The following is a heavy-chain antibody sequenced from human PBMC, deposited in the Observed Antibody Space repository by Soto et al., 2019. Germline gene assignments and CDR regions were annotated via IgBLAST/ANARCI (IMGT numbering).Heavy chain of an antibody. CDR2: IHHREST. CDR3: GCRVEDISYDYYGMDV. D-gene: IGHD2-15*01. CDR1: GGSVRSNNW. V-gene: IGHV4-4*02. J-gene: IGHJ6*02. Sequence: PSETLSLTCAVSGGSVRSNNWWFWVRQPPGKGLEWIGEIHHRESTNLNPSLKSRVTISVGRSKNEFSLKVKSVTAADTAVYYCGCRVEDISYDYYGMDVWGQGTTVT.